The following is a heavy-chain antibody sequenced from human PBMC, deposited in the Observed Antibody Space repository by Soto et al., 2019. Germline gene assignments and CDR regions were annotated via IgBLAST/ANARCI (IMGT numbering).Heavy chain of an antibody. J-gene: IGHJ6*02. V-gene: IGHV3-23*01. Sequence: PGGSLRLSCAASGFTFSSYAMSWVRQAPGKGLEWVSAISGSGGSTYYADSVKGRFTISRDNSKNTLYLQMNSLRAEDTAVYYCARDLDFWSGYWYGMDVWGQGTTVTVSS. D-gene: IGHD3-3*01. CDR2: ISGSGGST. CDR3: ARDLDFWSGYWYGMDV. CDR1: GFTFSSYA.